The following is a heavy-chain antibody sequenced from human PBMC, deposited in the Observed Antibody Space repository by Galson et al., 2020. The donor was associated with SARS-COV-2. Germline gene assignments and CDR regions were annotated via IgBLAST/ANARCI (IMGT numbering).Heavy chain of an antibody. V-gene: IGHV4-34*01. D-gene: IGHD6-13*01. Sequence: SETLSLTCTVSGGSFSGSQWNWIRQPPGKGLEWIGEVDHSGRTIYNPSLTRRLTISADTSKKEFSLELSSVTAADTAVYYCAVLFPGQLVKVRRVKYFQHWGQGTRVTVSS. J-gene: IGHJ1*01. CDR3: AVLFPGQLVKVRRVKYFQH. CDR1: GGSFSGSQ. CDR2: VDHSGRT.